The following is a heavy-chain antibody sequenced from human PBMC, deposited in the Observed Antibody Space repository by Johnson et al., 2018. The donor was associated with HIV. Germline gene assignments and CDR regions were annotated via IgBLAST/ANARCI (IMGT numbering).Heavy chain of an antibody. CDR1: GFNVSSDY. CDR2: IYGGGIT. D-gene: IGHD6-6*01. CDR3: AAGLVGAFDI. V-gene: IGHV3-66*01. Sequence: EQLVESGGGLVQPGGSLRLSCAASGFNVSSDYMNWVRQVPGKGLEWVSLIYGGGITYNADSVKGRFTISRDNSKNTLYLQMNSLRAEDTAVYYCAAGLVGAFDIWGQGTMVTVSS. J-gene: IGHJ3*02.